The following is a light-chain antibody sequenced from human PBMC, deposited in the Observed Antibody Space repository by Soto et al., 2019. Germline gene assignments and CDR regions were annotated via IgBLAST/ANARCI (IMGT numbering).Light chain of an antibody. CDR2: GIS. J-gene: IGKJ2*01. Sequence: EIVLTQSPETLSLSPGQRATLSCRASRRIGNNFLAWYQPKPGLTPTLLVYGISRRATGTPDRFSGSGSGTDFTLTISRLEPEDFAMYYCHQYGTPPFTFGQGTKLE. CDR1: RRIGNNF. CDR3: HQYGTPPFT. V-gene: IGKV3-20*01.